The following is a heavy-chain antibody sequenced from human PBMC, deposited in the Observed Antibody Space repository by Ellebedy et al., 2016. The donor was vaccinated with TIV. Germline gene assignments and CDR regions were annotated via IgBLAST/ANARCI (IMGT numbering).Heavy chain of an antibody. Sequence: GESLKISCGASGFTFSTYAMHWVRQAPGKGLEWVAVIWHDGSSQYYGDSVKGRFTVSRDNSKNTLYLQMNSLGGDDTAVYYCARGPFNVAAYFDYWGQGTLVTVSS. D-gene: IGHD2-15*01. CDR1: GFTFSTYA. CDR3: ARGPFNVAAYFDY. J-gene: IGHJ4*02. CDR2: IWHDGSSQ. V-gene: IGHV3-33*01.